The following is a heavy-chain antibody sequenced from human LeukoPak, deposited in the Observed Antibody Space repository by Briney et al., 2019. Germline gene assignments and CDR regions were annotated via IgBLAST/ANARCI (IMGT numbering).Heavy chain of an antibody. CDR3: ARDEPTSSYSSSSDYYYGMDV. CDR1: GYTFTGYY. V-gene: IGHV1-2*06. CDR2: INPNSGGT. Sequence: GASVKVSCKASGYTFTGYYMHWVRQAPGQGLEWMGRINPNSGGTNYAQKFQGRVTMTRDTSISTAYMELSRLRSDDTAVYYCARDEPTSSYSSSSDYYYGMDVWGQGTTVTVSS. J-gene: IGHJ6*02. D-gene: IGHD6-6*01.